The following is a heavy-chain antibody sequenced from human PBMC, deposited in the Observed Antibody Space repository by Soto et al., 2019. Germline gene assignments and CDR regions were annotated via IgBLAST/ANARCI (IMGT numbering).Heavy chain of an antibody. CDR2: ISAYNGNT. J-gene: IGHJ3*02. D-gene: IGHD1-26*01. V-gene: IGHV1-18*04. CDR1: GYTFTSYG. Sequence: ASVKVSCKASGYTFTSYGISWVRQAPGQGLEWMGWISAYNGNTNYAQKLQGRVTMTTDTSTSTAYMELRSLRSDDTAVYYCARWEGREGSRDAFDIWGQGTMVTVSS. CDR3: ARWEGREGSRDAFDI.